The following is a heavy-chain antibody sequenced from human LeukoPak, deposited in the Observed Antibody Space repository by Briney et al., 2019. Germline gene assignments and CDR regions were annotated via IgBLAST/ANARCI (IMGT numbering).Heavy chain of an antibody. V-gene: IGHV4-59*01. D-gene: IGHD3-9*01. CDR3: ARETRRYDILTGYYPDGRYFDY. Sequence: SETLSLTCTVSGGSISSYYWSWIRQPPGKELEWIGYIYYSGSTNYNPSLKSRVTISVDTSKNQFSLKLSSVTAADTAVYYCARETRRYDILTGYYPDGRYFDYWGQGTLVTVSS. J-gene: IGHJ4*02. CDR2: IYYSGST. CDR1: GGSISSYY.